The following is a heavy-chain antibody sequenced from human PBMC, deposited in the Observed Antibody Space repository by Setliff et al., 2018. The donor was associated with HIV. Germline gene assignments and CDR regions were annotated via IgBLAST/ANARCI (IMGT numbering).Heavy chain of an antibody. Sequence: GGSLRLSCAASGFTLNRYWMSWVRQAPGKGLEWVGRIRSKANSYATAYAASVKGRFTISRDDSKNTAYLQMNSLKTEDTAVYYCTRWLGYYDSSGYYDYGMDVWGQGTTVTVSS. CDR3: TRWLGYYDSSGYYDYGMDV. D-gene: IGHD3-22*01. CDR1: GFTLNRYW. CDR2: IRSKANSYAT. J-gene: IGHJ6*02. V-gene: IGHV3-73*01.